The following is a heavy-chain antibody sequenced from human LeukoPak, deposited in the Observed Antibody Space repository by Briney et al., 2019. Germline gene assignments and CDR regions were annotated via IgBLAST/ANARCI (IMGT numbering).Heavy chain of an antibody. J-gene: IGHJ6*02. CDR3: ARGELLWFGELSGYGMDV. V-gene: IGHV4-30-2*01. CDR2: IYHSGST. Sequence: SETLSLTCTVSGGSISSGGYYWSWIRQPPGKGLEWIGYIYHSGSTYYNPSLKSRVTISLDKSKNQFSLNLNSVTAADTAVYYCARGELLWFGELSGYGMDVWGQGTTVTVSS. CDR1: GGSISSGGYY. D-gene: IGHD3-10*01.